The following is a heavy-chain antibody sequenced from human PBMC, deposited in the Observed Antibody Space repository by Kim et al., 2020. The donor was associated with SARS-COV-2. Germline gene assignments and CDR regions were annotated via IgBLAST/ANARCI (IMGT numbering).Heavy chain of an antibody. CDR1: GGSISSSSYY. Sequence: SETLSLTCTVSGGSISSSSYYWGWIRQPPGKGLEWIGSIYYSGSTYYNPSLKSRVTISVDTSKNQFSLKLSSVTAADTAVYYCARQNGVIVVVLVPGQIDYWGQGTLVTVSS. CDR2: IYYSGST. J-gene: IGHJ4*02. D-gene: IGHD3-22*01. CDR3: ARQNGVIVVVLVPGQIDY. V-gene: IGHV4-39*01.